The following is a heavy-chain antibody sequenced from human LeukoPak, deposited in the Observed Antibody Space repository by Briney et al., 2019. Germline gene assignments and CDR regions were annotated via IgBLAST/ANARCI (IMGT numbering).Heavy chain of an antibody. J-gene: IGHJ5*02. CDR3: ARMWNWNGGGSWFDP. D-gene: IGHD1-1*01. Sequence: ASVKVSCKASGGTFSSYAISWVRQAPGQGLEWMGGIIPIFGTANYAQKFQGRVTITTDESTSTAYMELSSLRSEDTAVYYCARMWNWNGGGSWFDPWGQGTLVTVPS. CDR1: GGTFSSYA. CDR2: IIPIFGTA. V-gene: IGHV1-69*05.